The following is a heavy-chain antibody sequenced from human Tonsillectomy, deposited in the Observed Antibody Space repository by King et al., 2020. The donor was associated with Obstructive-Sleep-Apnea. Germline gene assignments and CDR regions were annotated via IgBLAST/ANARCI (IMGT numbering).Heavy chain of an antibody. J-gene: IGHJ6*02. CDR1: GDSINNYY. CDR2: IHSSGRT. Sequence: QLQESGPGLVKPSETLSLTCTVSGDSINNYYWSWIRQPPGKGLEWIGHIHSSGRTNYNPSLKSRVTISVDTSKRQFSLKLSSVIAPDTAGYFCARLPDFDWVYGMDVWGQGTTVTVSS. CDR3: ARLPDFDWVYGMDV. D-gene: IGHD3-9*01. V-gene: IGHV4-59*12.